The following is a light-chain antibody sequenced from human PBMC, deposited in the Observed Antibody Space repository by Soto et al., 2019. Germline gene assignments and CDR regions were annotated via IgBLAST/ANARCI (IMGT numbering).Light chain of an antibody. Sequence: TQSPGTLSLSPGERATLSCRASHSVSTSLAWYQQKPGQAPRLLIYGASSRATGIPDRISGSGSGTDFILTISRLEPEDFAMYFCHQYEKSPRTFGQGTKVEIK. J-gene: IGKJ1*01. V-gene: IGKV3-20*01. CDR3: HQYEKSPRT. CDR2: GAS. CDR1: HSVSTS.